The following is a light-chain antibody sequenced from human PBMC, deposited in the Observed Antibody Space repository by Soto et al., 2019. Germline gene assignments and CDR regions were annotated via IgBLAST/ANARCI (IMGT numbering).Light chain of an antibody. J-gene: IGLJ3*02. V-gene: IGLV1-40*01. CDR3: QSYDSSLSVWV. CDR2: GNS. Sequence: QSVLTQPPSVSGAPGQRVTISCTGSSSNIGAGYDVHWYQQLPGTAPKLLIYGNSNRPSGVPDRFSGSKSGTSASLAITGLQAEDEADYYCQSYDSSLSVWVFGGGTKFTVL. CDR1: SSNIGAGYD.